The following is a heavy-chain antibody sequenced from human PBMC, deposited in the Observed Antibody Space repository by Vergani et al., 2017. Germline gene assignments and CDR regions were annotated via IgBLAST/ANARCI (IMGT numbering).Heavy chain of an antibody. D-gene: IGHD3-22*01. CDR3: ARTTASLYYYDSSGYYNGGAFDI. CDR2: IYHSGST. Sequence: QLQLQESGSGLVKPSQTLSLTCAVSGGSISSGGYSWSWIRQPPGKGLAWIGYIYHSGSTYYNPSLKSRVTISVDRSKNQFSLKLSSVTAADTAVYYCARTTASLYYYDSSGYYNGGAFDIWGQGTMVTVSS. CDR1: GGSISSGGYS. J-gene: IGHJ3*02. V-gene: IGHV4-30-2*01.